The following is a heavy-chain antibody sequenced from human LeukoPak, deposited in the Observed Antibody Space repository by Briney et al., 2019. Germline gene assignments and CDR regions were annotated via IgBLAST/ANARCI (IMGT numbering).Heavy chain of an antibody. D-gene: IGHD1-26*01. Sequence: PSETLSLTCTVSGYSISSGYYWGWIRQPPGKGLEWIGSIYHSGSTYYNPSLKSRVTISVDTSKNQFSLKLSSVTAADTAVYYCAREVPTRGSSPPNWFDPWGQGTLVTVSS. CDR3: AREVPTRGSSPPNWFDP. CDR2: IYHSGST. J-gene: IGHJ5*02. CDR1: GYSISSGYY. V-gene: IGHV4-38-2*02.